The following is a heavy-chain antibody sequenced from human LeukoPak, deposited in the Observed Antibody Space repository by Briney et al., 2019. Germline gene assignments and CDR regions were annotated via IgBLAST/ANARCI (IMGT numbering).Heavy chain of an antibody. J-gene: IGHJ4*02. CDR2: IIPIFGTA. Sequence: SVKVSCKASGGTFSSYAISWVRQAPGQGLEWMGGIIPIFGTANYAQKFQGRVTITADESTSTAYMELSSLRSEDTAVYYCARADYGVLYYFDYWGQGTLVAVSS. CDR1: GGTFSSYA. CDR3: ARADYGVLYYFDY. D-gene: IGHD4-17*01. V-gene: IGHV1-69*13.